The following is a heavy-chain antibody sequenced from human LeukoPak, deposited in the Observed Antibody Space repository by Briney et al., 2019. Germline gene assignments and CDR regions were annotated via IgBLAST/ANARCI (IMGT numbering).Heavy chain of an antibody. CDR1: GDSVSSNVAA. D-gene: IGHD3-22*01. V-gene: IGHV6-1*01. CDR2: TYYRSKCYN. CDR3: ARDWSSGAYYYRFDY. J-gene: IGHJ4*02. Sequence: SQTLSLTCAISGDSVSSNVAAWNWIRQSPSRGLEWLGRTYYRSKCYNDYAISVKSRIIITPDTSKNQFSLQLNSVTTEDSAVYYCARDWSSGAYYYRFDYWGQGTLVTVSS.